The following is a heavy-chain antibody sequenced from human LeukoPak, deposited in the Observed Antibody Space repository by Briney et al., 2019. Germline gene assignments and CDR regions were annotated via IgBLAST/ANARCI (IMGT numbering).Heavy chain of an antibody. V-gene: IGHV4-59*12. CDR2: IYYSGST. J-gene: IGHJ4*02. CDR1: GGSISSYY. Sequence: SETLSLTCTVSGGSISSYYWSWIRQPPGKGLEWIGYIYYSGSTNYNPSLKSRVTISVDTSKNQISLKLSSVTAADTAVYYCAAKARDFDYWGQGTLVTVSS. CDR3: AAKARDFDY.